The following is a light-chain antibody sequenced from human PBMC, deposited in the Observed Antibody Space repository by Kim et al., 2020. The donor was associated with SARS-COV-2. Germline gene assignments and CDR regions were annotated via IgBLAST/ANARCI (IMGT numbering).Light chain of an antibody. Sequence: SYELTQPSSVSVSPGQTARITCSGDVLAKKYARWFQQKPGQAPVLVIYKDSERRSGIPERFSGSSSGTTVTLTISGAQVEDEADYYCYSAADNNLRVFGGGTKLTVL. V-gene: IGLV3-27*01. J-gene: IGLJ2*01. CDR2: KDS. CDR1: VLAKKY. CDR3: YSAADNNLRV.